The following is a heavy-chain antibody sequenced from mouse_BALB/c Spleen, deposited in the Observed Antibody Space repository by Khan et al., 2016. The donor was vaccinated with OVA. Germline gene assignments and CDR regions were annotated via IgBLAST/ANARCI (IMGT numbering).Heavy chain of an antibody. D-gene: IGHD2-4*01. CDR2: IWRGGST. CDR1: GFSLTSYG. CDR3: AKSDYDVYYYAMDS. Sequence: QVQLKESGPSLVQPSQSLSITCTVSGFSLTSYGVHWVRQSPGKGLEWLGVIWRGGSTDYNAAFMSRLSITKDNSKSQVFFKMNSLQADDTAIYYCAKSDYDVYYYAMDSWGQGTSVTVSS. J-gene: IGHJ4*01. V-gene: IGHV2-5-1*01.